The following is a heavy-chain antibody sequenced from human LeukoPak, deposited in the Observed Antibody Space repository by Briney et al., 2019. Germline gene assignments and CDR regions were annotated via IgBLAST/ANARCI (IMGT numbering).Heavy chain of an antibody. CDR1: GVSINDYY. V-gene: IGHV4-34*01. J-gene: IGHJ5*02. CDR2: ISHTEGT. CDR3: ARIRCGHSGSVCYYP. D-gene: IGHD3-10*01. Sequence: PSETLSLTCGVFGVSINDYYWSWIRQSPGKGLEWIGEISHTEGTRYNPSPESRVTMSVGTSENQLSLKLIFVTAADTAVYYCARIRCGHSGSVCYYPWGLGTLVTVSS.